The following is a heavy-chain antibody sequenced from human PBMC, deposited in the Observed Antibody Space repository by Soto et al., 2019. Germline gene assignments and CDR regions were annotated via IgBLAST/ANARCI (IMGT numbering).Heavy chain of an antibody. V-gene: IGHV3-30*18. J-gene: IGHJ4*02. CDR2: ISYDGSNK. CDR1: GFTFSSYG. Sequence: GSLRLSCAASGFTFSSYGMHWVRQAPGKGLERVAVISYDGSNKYYADSVKGRFTISRDNSKNTLYLQMNSLRAEDTAVYYCAKDNGDSSGWYFDYWGQGTPVTVYS. D-gene: IGHD6-19*01. CDR3: AKDNGDSSGWYFDY.